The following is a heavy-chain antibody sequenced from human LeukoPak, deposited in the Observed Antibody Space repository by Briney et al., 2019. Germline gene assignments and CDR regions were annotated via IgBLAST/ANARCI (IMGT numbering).Heavy chain of an antibody. D-gene: IGHD3-3*01. J-gene: IGHJ4*02. V-gene: IGHV1-2*02. Sequence: ASVKVSCKASGYTLTGYYMHWVRQAPGQGLEWMGWINPNSGGTNYAQKFQGRVTMTRDTSISTAYMELSRLRSDDTAVYYCARVVTIFGVVTLFDYWGQGTLVTASS. CDR1: GYTLTGYY. CDR3: ARVVTIFGVVTLFDY. CDR2: INPNSGGT.